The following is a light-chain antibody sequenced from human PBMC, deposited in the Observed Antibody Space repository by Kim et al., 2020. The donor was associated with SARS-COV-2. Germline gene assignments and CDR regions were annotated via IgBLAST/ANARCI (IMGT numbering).Light chain of an antibody. CDR3: QQYDSSRWT. J-gene: IGKJ1*01. CDR1: QTVSSSY. Sequence: EIVLTQSPGTLSLSPGERATLSCRASQTVSSSYLAWYQQKPGQAPRLLIYSASSRATGIPDRFSGSGSGTDFTLTISSLEPEDFAVYYCQQYDSSRWTFGQGTQVDIK. CDR2: SAS. V-gene: IGKV3-20*01.